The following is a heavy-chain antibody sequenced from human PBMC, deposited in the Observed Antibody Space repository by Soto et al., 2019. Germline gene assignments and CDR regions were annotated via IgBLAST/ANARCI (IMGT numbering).Heavy chain of an antibody. CDR1: GWSFSGYY. CDR3: ARPTRQWLGLRYYYGMDV. Sequence: SKTLSLTCAVYGWSFSGYYWTWSRQPPGKGLEWIGEINHSGSTNYNPSLKSRVTISVDTSKNQFSLKLSSVTAADTAVYYCARPTRQWLGLRYYYGMDVWGQGTTV. CDR2: INHSGST. D-gene: IGHD6-19*01. J-gene: IGHJ6*02. V-gene: IGHV4-34*01.